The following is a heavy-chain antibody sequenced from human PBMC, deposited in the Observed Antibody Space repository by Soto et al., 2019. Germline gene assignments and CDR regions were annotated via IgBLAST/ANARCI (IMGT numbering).Heavy chain of an antibody. V-gene: IGHV4-38-2*01. Sequence: SETLSLTCAVSGDSISRGYHWAWIRQPPGKGLEWVASIYHTGTTYYNPSLTSRVTISVDTSKNQFSLKLTSVTAADTAVYYCARYCNNATCYRWFDPWGQGNMVTVSS. CDR2: IYHTGTT. D-gene: IGHD2-2*01. CDR1: GDSISRGYH. J-gene: IGHJ5*02. CDR3: ARYCNNATCYRWFDP.